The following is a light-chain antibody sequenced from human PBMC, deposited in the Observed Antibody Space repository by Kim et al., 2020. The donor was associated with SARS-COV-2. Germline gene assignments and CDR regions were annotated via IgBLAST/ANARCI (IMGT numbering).Light chain of an antibody. V-gene: IGLV3-1*01. Sequence: SYELTQPPSVSVSPGQTASITCSGDKLGDKFACWFQQKPGQSPVLVIYQDNKRPSGTPERFSGSNSGNTATLTISGTQAMDEADYYCRAWDSNTGVFGTG. CDR1: KLGDKF. CDR3: RAWDSNTGV. J-gene: IGLJ1*01. CDR2: QDN.